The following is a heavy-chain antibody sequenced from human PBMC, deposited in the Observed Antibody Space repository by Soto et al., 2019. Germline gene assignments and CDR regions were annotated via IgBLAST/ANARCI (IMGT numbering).Heavy chain of an antibody. V-gene: IGHV4-39*01. J-gene: IGHJ5*02. CDR2: IYYSGST. CDR1: GGSISRSSYY. Sequence: PSETLSLTCTVSGGSISRSSYYWGWIRQPPGKGLEWIGSIYYSGSTYYNPSLKGRVTISVDTSKNQFSLKLSSVTAADTAVYYCATMALGYCSGGSCYSRSPWGQGTLVTVSS. D-gene: IGHD2-15*01. CDR3: ATMALGYCSGGSCYSRSP.